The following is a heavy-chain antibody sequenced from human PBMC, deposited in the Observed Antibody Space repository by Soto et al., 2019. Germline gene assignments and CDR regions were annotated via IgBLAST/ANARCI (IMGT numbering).Heavy chain of an antibody. D-gene: IGHD1-26*01. J-gene: IGHJ4*02. CDR1: GFTFSSYG. V-gene: IGHV3-30*18. Sequence: QVQLVESGGGVVQPGRSLRLSCAASGFTFSSYGMHWVRQAPGKGLEWVAVISYDGSNKYYADSVKGRFTISRDNSKNTLYLQMNSLRAEDTAVYHCAKEGARWELVDYWGQGTLVTVSS. CDR2: ISYDGSNK. CDR3: AKEGARWELVDY.